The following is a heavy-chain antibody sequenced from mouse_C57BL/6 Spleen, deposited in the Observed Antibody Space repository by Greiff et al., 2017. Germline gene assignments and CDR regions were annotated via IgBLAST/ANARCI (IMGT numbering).Heavy chain of an antibody. J-gene: IGHJ3*01. CDR3: ARADYSPAWFAY. V-gene: IGHV3-6*01. Sequence: EVKLQESGPGLVKPSQSLSLTCSVTGYSITSGYYWNWIRQFPGNKLEWMGYIRYDGSNKYNPSLKNRISITRYTSKNQFFLKLKSVTTEDTATYYCARADYSPAWFAYWGQGTLVTVSA. D-gene: IGHD2-12*01. CDR2: IRYDGSN. CDR1: GYSITSGYY.